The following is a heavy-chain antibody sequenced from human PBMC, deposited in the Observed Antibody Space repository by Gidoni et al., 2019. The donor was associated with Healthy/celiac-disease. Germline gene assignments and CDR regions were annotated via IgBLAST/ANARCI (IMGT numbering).Heavy chain of an antibody. CDR2: ISSSSSYI. CDR1: GFTFSSSS. V-gene: IGHV3-21*01. D-gene: IGHD6-6*01. J-gene: IGHJ6*02. Sequence: EVQLVESGGGLVTPGVSLRLACAASGFTFSSSSMNWVRQAPGKGLEWVSSISSSSSYIYYADSVKGRFTISRDNAKNSLYLQMNSLRAEDTAVYYCARDSSEASYYYYGMDVWGQGTTVTVSS. CDR3: ARDSSEASYYYYGMDV.